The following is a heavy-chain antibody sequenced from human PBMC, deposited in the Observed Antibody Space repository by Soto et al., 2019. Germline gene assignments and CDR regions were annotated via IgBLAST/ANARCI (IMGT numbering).Heavy chain of an antibody. CDR1: GFTFSSYG. V-gene: IGHV3-33*01. CDR2: IWYDGSNK. J-gene: IGHJ5*02. Sequence: LRLSCAASGFTFSSYGMHWVRQGPGKGLEWVAVIWYDGSNKYYADSVKGRFTISRDNSKNTLYLQMNSLRAEDTAVYYCARDGRIAVNNWFDPWGQGTLVTVSS. CDR3: ARDGRIAVNNWFDP. D-gene: IGHD6-19*01.